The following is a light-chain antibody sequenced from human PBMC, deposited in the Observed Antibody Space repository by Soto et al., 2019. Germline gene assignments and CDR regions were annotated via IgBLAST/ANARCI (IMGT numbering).Light chain of an antibody. Sequence: QSALTQPASVSGSPGQSITIFCTGTSGDIGTYNLVSWYQQYPGRAPQLIIFEGNKRPSGVSNRFSASKSGNTASLAISGLQAEDEADHHCCSYAGRSTVICGGGTKLTVL. V-gene: IGLV2-23*01. J-gene: IGLJ2*01. CDR3: CSYAGRSTVI. CDR2: EGN. CDR1: SGDIGTYNL.